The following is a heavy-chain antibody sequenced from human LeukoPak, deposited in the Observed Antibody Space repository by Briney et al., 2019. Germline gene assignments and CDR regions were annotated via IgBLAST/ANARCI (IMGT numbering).Heavy chain of an antibody. J-gene: IGHJ4*02. V-gene: IGHV3-7*01. Sequence: PGGSLRLSCAASGFTFSSYWMSWVRQAPGKGLEGVANIKQDGSEKYYVDSVKGRFTISRDNAKNSLYLQMNSLRAEDTAVYYCAREGSGSYLHLDYWGQGTLVTVSS. CDR3: AREGSGSYLHLDY. CDR1: GFTFSSYW. CDR2: IKQDGSEK. D-gene: IGHD1-26*01.